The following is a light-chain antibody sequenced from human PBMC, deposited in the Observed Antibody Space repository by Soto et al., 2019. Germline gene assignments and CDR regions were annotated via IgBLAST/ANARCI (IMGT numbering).Light chain of an antibody. CDR3: MQGTHWPPGT. Sequence: DVVMTQSPLSLPVTLGQPPSISCRSTPGLVYTDGTTYLNWLQQRPGHSPRRQVYTDSKWDSGVPDRVSGRGSGTDFTLKISRAKAEDVGVHYCMQGTHWPPGTFGRGTKVELQ. CDR2: TDS. CDR1: PGLVYTDGTTY. J-gene: IGKJ1*01. V-gene: IGKV2D-30*01.